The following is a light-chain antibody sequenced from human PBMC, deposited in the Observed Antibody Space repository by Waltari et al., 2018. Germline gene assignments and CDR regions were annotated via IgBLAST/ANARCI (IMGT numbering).Light chain of an antibody. CDR3: QQYYSTPPT. CDR1: EDVSTW. J-gene: IGKJ1*01. CDR2: AAS. V-gene: IGKV1-12*01. Sequence: DIQMTQSPSSVSASVGDRVTITCRASEDVSTWLAWYQQKPGKVPQLLIFAASVLRTGVSSRFTGSGSGTDFTLTISSLQAEDVAVYYCQQYYSTPPTFGQGTKVEIK.